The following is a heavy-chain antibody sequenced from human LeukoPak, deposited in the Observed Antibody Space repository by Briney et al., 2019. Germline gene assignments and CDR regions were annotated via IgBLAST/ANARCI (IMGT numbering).Heavy chain of an antibody. V-gene: IGHV4-59*08. Sequence: PSETLSLTCTVSGGSISTSGWTWIRQPPGKGLEWIGDIYYSGSTSYNPSLKSRITISRDTSTKQVPLKVTSVTAADTGAYYCARLGRVAAAGPYNDYYSLDVWGQGTTVTVSS. CDR3: ARLGRVAAAGPYNDYYSLDV. J-gene: IGHJ6*02. CDR1: GGSISTSG. CDR2: IYYSGST. D-gene: IGHD6-25*01.